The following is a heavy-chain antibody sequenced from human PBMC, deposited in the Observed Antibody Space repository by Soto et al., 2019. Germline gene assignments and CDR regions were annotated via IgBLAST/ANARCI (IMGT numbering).Heavy chain of an antibody. CDR2: ISSNGGST. J-gene: IGHJ4*02. CDR1: GFTFSRYA. V-gene: IGHV3-64*01. Sequence: EVQLVESGGGLVQPGGSLRLSCAASGFTFSRYAMHWVRQAPGKGLEYVSPISSNGGSTYYANSVKGRFTISRDNSKNTLYLQMGSLRPEDPAVCYCARGGRGYEFDYWGQGTLVTVSS. CDR3: ARGGRGYEFDY. D-gene: IGHD5-12*01.